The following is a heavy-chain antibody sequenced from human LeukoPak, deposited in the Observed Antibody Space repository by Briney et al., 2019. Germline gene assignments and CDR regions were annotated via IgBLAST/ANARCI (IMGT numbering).Heavy chain of an antibody. CDR3: AILIYGSGRRLSDV. Sequence: GRSLRLSCAASGFTFSSYAMHWVRQAPGKGLGWVAVISYDGSNKYYADSVKGRFTISRDNSKNTLYLQMNSLRAEDTAVYYCAILIYGSGRRLSDVWGQGTTVTVSS. J-gene: IGHJ6*02. CDR2: ISYDGSNK. D-gene: IGHD3-10*01. V-gene: IGHV3-30-3*01. CDR1: GFTFSSYA.